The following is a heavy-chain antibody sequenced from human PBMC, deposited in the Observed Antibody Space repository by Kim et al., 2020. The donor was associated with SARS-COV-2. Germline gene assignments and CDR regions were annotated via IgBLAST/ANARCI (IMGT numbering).Heavy chain of an antibody. Sequence: SETLSLTCTVSGGSISSYYWSWIRQPPGKGLEWIGYIYYSGSTNYNPSLKSRVTISVDTSKNQFSLKLSSVTAADTAVYYCARDRGSYYEYWGQGTLVTVSS. CDR1: GGSISSYY. J-gene: IGHJ4*02. V-gene: IGHV4-59*01. D-gene: IGHD1-26*01. CDR2: IYYSGST. CDR3: ARDRGSYYEY.